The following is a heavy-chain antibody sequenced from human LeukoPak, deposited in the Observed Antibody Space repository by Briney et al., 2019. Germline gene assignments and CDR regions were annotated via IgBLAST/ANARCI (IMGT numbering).Heavy chain of an antibody. CDR1: GGSVSSGSYY. CDR2: IYYSGST. J-gene: IGHJ5*02. V-gene: IGHV4-61*01. Sequence: SATLSLTCTVSGGSVSSGSYYWSWIRQPPGKGLEWIGYIYYSGSTNYNPSLKSRVTISVDTSKNQFSLKLSSVTAADTAVYYCARDSRSWFDPWGQGTLVTISS. CDR3: ARDSRSWFDP.